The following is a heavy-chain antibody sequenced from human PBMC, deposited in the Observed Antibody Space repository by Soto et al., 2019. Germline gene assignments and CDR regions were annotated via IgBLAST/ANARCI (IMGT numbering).Heavy chain of an antibody. CDR3: ASESDGVVVTQDAFDI. CDR2: ITYDGSNK. D-gene: IGHD3-22*01. CDR1: GFTFSSYA. J-gene: IGHJ3*02. V-gene: IGHV3-30-3*01. Sequence: GGSLRLSCAASGFTFSSYAMHWVRQAPGKGLEWVAVITYDGSNKYYADSVKGRFTISRDNSKNTLYLQMNSLRAEDTAVYYCASESDGVVVTQDAFDIWGQGTMVTVSS.